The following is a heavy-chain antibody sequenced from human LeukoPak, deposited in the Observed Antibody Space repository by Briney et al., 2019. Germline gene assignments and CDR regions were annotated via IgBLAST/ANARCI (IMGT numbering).Heavy chain of an antibody. CDR1: GFTFSSYA. D-gene: IGHD1-26*01. J-gene: IGHJ4*02. Sequence: GGSLRLSRAASGFTFSSYAMSWVRQAPGKGLEWVSAISGSGGSTYYADSVKGRFTISRDNSKNTLYLQMNRLRAEDTAVYYCAKDRELPIYVSFDYWGQGTLVTVSS. CDR3: AKDRELPIYVSFDY. V-gene: IGHV3-23*01. CDR2: ISGSGGST.